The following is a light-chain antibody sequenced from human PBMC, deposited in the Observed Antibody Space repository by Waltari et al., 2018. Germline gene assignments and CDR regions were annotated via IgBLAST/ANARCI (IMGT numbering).Light chain of an antibody. CDR1: SSDVGGYNY. CDR3: SSYTSTSTWV. J-gene: IGLJ3*02. CDR2: EVS. V-gene: IGLV2-14*01. Sequence: QSAPTQPASVSGSPGQSITISCPGTSSDVGGYNYCSWYQHHPGKAPKPMIYEVSNRPAGVANRCSGSKSGNTASLTISGLQAEDEADYYCSSYTSTSTWVFGGGTRLTVL.